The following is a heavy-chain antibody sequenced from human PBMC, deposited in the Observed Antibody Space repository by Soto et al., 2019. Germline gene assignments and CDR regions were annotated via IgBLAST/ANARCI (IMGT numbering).Heavy chain of an antibody. J-gene: IGHJ6*02. Sequence: SETLSLTCTVSGGSISSYYWSWIRQPPGKGLEWIGYIYYSGSTNYNPSLKSRVTISVDTSKNQFSLKLSSVTAADTAVYYCARVRSTTVTRSYYYYGMDVWGQGTTVAVSS. CDR1: GGSISSYY. V-gene: IGHV4-59*01. CDR2: IYYSGST. CDR3: ARVRSTTVTRSYYYYGMDV. D-gene: IGHD4-4*01.